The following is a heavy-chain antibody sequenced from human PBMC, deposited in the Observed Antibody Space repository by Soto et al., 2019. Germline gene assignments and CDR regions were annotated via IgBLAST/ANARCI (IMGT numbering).Heavy chain of an antibody. Sequence: QVQLVESGGGVVQPGRSLRLYCAASEFTFSTHAMHWVRQAPGKGLECVAIVSFDGSNKYYADSVKGRFTISRDNSKNALYLQMSGLTPEDTAFYYCARDQTGITTAGGGRIDRWGQGTLVTVSS. J-gene: IGHJ5*02. D-gene: IGHD6-13*01. CDR3: ARDQTGITTAGGGRIDR. CDR2: VSFDGSNK. V-gene: IGHV3-30-3*01. CDR1: EFTFSTHA.